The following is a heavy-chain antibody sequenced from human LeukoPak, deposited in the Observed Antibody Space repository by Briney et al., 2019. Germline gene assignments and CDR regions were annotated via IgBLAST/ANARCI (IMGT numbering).Heavy chain of an antibody. CDR2: ISSSSSYI. D-gene: IGHD2-2*01. V-gene: IGHV3-21*01. Sequence: GGSLRLSCAASGFTFSSYSMNWVRQAPGKGLEWVSSISSSSSYIYYADSVKGRFTISRDNAKNSLYLQMNSLRAEDTAVYYCARGPGSTSSFDYWGQGTLVTVSS. CDR3: ARGPGSTSSFDY. CDR1: GFTFSSYS. J-gene: IGHJ4*02.